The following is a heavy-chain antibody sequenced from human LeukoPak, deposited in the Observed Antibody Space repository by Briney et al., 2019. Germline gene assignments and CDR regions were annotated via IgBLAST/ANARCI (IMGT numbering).Heavy chain of an antibody. Sequence: SETLSLTCTVSGGSISSSSYYWGWIRQPPGKGLEWIGSIYYSGSTYYNPSLKSRVTISVDTSKNQFSLKLSSVTAADTAVYYCARRNYGGNPGVFDWFDPWGQGTLVTVSS. CDR2: IYYSGST. V-gene: IGHV4-39*01. D-gene: IGHD4-23*01. CDR1: GGSISSSSYY. CDR3: ARRNYGGNPGVFDWFDP. J-gene: IGHJ5*02.